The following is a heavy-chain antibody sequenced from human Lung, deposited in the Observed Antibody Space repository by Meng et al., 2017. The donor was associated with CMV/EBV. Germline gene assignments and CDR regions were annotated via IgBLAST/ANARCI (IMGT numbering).Heavy chain of an antibody. J-gene: IGHJ4*02. CDR1: GGSISSSNW. D-gene: IGHD6-19*01. Sequence: QGQLQEPGPGLVKPSGTLSLTCAGPGGSISSSNWWSWVRQPPGKGLEWIGEIYHSGSTNYNPSLKSRVTISVDKSKNQFSLKLSSVTAADTAVYYCASFPPPGKQWLVTDYWGQGTLVTVSS. V-gene: IGHV4-4*02. CDR3: ASFPPPGKQWLVTDY. CDR2: IYHSGST.